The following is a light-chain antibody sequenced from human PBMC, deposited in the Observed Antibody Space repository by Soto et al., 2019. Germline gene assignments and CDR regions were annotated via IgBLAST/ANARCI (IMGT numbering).Light chain of an antibody. Sequence: QSVLTQSPSASASLGASVKLTCTLSSGHSSYAIAWHQQQPEKGPRYLMKLNSDGSHSKGDGIPDRFSGSSSGAERYLTISSLQSEDEADYYCQTWGTDSWVFGGGTQLTVL. CDR2: LNSDGSH. CDR1: SGHSSYA. J-gene: IGLJ3*02. V-gene: IGLV4-69*01. CDR3: QTWGTDSWV.